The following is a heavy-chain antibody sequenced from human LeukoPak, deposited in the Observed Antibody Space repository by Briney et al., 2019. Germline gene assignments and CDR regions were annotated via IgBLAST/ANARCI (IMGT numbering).Heavy chain of an antibody. V-gene: IGHV1-46*01. J-gene: IGHJ5*02. CDR3: ARESAYDFWSGRNNWFDP. D-gene: IGHD3-3*01. Sequence: ASVKVSCKASGYTFISYYMHWVRQAPGQGLEWMGIINPSGGSTSYAQKFQGRVTMTRDTSTSTVYMELSSLRSEDTAVYYCARESAYDFWSGRNNWFDPWGQGTLVTVSS. CDR2: INPSGGST. CDR1: GYTFISYY.